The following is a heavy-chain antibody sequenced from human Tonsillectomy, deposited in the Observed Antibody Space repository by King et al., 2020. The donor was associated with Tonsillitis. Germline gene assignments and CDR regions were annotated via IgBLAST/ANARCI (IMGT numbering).Heavy chain of an antibody. CDR1: GYTFTGYY. CDR2: INPNSVGT. V-gene: IGHV1-2*02. J-gene: IGHJ4*02. D-gene: IGHD7-27*01. CDR3: ASCLTGEGY. Sequence: QLVQSGAEVKKPGASVKVSCKASGYTFTGYYMHWVRQAPGQGLEGMGWINPNSVGTNYAQKCTGRVTMTRDTSISTAYMELSRLGSDDTAVYYCASCLTGEGYWGQGTLVTVSS.